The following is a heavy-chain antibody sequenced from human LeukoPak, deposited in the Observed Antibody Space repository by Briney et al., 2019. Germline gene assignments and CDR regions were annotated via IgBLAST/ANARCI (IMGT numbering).Heavy chain of an antibody. V-gene: IGHV1-69*13. Sequence: GASVKLSCKASGGTFSSYAISWVRQAPGQGLEWMGGIIPIFGTANYAQKFQGRVTITADESTSTAYMELSSLRSEDTAVYYCARVFGSSWSLVHYYYYYGMDVWGQGTTVTVSS. J-gene: IGHJ6*02. CDR2: IIPIFGTA. CDR1: GGTFSSYA. CDR3: ARVFGSSWSLVHYYYYYGMDV. D-gene: IGHD6-13*01.